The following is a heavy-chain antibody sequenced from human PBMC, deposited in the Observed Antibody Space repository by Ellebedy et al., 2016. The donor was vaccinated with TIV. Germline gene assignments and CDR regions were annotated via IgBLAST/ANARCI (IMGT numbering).Heavy chain of an antibody. CDR2: ISSSSSYI. Sequence: GGSLRLXXAASGFTFSSYSMNWVRQAPGKGLEWVSSISSSSSYIYYADSVKGRFTISRDNAKNSLYLQMNSLRAEDTAVYYCARLRIFVGAFDIWGQGTMVTVSS. CDR1: GFTFSSYS. CDR3: ARLRIFVGAFDI. V-gene: IGHV3-21*01. D-gene: IGHD3-3*01. J-gene: IGHJ3*02.